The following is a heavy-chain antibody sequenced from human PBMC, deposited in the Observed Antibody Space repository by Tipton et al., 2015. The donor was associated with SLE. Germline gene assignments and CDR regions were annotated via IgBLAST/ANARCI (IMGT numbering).Heavy chain of an antibody. Sequence: TLSLTCKVSGISISTHYWSWIRQPPGKGLEWIGQMHNSGDSTYNPSLKSRVTMSVDTSKNQFSLKLSSVTAADTAVYYCARWCYYDSSGFAYYFDYWGQGTLVTVSS. D-gene: IGHD3-22*01. V-gene: IGHV4-4*09. CDR1: GISISTHY. J-gene: IGHJ4*02. CDR3: ARWCYYDSSGFAYYFDY. CDR2: MHNSGDS.